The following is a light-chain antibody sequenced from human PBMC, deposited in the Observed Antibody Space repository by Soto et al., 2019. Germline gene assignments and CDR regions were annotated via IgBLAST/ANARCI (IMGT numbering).Light chain of an antibody. J-gene: IGKJ4*01. CDR2: GPS. V-gene: IGKV3-20*01. CDR1: QAVTSTD. CDR3: QQYGSSPLT. Sequence: EFVLTQSPGTLSLSPGERATLSCRASQAVTSTDIAWYQQKPGQAPRLLIYGPSSRATGVPARFSGSGSGTDFSLTISRLETEDFAVYYCQQYGSSPLTFGGGTKVDIK.